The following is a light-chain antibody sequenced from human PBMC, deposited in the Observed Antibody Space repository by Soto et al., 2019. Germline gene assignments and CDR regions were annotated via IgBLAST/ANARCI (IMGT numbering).Light chain of an antibody. CDR3: SSYTTSNTRQIV. CDR1: SSDVGGYNY. J-gene: IGLJ1*01. Sequence: QSGLAQPASVSGSPGQSITISCTGTSSDVGGYNYVSWYQHHPGEAPKLMIFDVSNRPSGVSNRFSGSKSGNTASLTISGLQPEDEADYYCSSYTTSNTRQIVFGTGTKVPS. V-gene: IGLV2-14*03. CDR2: DVS.